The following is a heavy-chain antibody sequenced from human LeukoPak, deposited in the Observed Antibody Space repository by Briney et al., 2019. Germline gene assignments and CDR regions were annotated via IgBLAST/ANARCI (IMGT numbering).Heavy chain of an antibody. D-gene: IGHD3-9*01. V-gene: IGHV4-30-2*01. CDR3: ARGKILYFDWLLPEYYFDY. CDR1: GGSISSGGYS. J-gene: IGHJ4*02. CDR2: IYHSGST. Sequence: SQTLSLTCAVSGGSISSGGYSWSWIRQPPGKGLEWIGYIYHSGSTYYNPSLKSRVTISVDTSKNQFSLKLSSVTAADTAVYYYARGKILYFDWLLPEYYFDYWGQGTLVTVSS.